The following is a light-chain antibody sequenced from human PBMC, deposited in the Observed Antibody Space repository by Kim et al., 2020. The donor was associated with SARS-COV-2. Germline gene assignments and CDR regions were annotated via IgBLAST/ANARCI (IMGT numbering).Light chain of an antibody. Sequence: EIVMTQSPATLSVSPGERATLSCRASQSVGSNLAWYQQKPGQTPSLLIYTDSTRATGIPARFSGSGSGTEFTLTISSLQSEDFAVYYCQQYKNWPWTFGQGTKVEIK. V-gene: IGKV3-15*01. CDR1: QSVGSN. J-gene: IGKJ1*01. CDR2: TDS. CDR3: QQYKNWPWT.